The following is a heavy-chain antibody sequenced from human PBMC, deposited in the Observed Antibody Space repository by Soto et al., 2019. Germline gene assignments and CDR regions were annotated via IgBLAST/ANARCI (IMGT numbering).Heavy chain of an antibody. CDR3: AKDDDSSGYYGWFDP. D-gene: IGHD3-22*01. V-gene: IGHV3-30*18. CDR1: GFTFSNYG. CDR2: ISYDGSNK. Sequence: GGSLRLSCAASGFTFSNYGMHWVRQAPGKGLEWVAVISYDGSNKYYADSVKGRFTISRDNSKNTLYLQMNSLRAEDTAVYYCAKDDDSSGYYGWFDPWGQGTLVTVSS. J-gene: IGHJ5*02.